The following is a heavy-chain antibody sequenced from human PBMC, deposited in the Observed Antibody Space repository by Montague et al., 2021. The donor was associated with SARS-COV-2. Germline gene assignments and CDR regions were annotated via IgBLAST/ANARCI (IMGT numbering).Heavy chain of an antibody. J-gene: IGHJ4*02. CDR2: ISYAGRT. D-gene: IGHD2-2*01. V-gene: IGHV4-39*01. Sequence: SETLSLTCTISGSSISGPDCYCTRLRPSPGKGLEWIFSISYAGRTYYNPSLRSRVSFSMDTSKNHFSLSLNSVTAADTAVYFCARQLPSYCSTNKCYPYYFDVWGQGARVTVSS. CDR1: GSSISGPDCY. CDR3: ARQLPSYCSTNKCYPYYFDV.